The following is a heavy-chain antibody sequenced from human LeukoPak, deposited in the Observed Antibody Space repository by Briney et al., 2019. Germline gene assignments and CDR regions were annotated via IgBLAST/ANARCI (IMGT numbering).Heavy chain of an antibody. CDR3: ARHNDPGHAFDI. CDR1: GGSISSSGHY. Sequence: SETLSLTCTVSGGSISSSGHYWGWIRQPPGKGLEWIGSIYYSGSTYYNPSLSSRVTISVDTSKNQFSLKLSSVTAADTAVYYCARHNDPGHAFDIWGQGTLGSASS. CDR2: IYYSGST. D-gene: IGHD1-1*01. V-gene: IGHV4-39*01. J-gene: IGHJ3*02.